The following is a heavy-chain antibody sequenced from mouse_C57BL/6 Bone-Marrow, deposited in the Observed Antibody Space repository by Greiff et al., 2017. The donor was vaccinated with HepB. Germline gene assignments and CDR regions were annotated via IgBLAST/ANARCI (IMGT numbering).Heavy chain of an antibody. CDR2: IRHKANGYTT. CDR3: ARYRRGLFDY. J-gene: IGHJ2*01. Sequence: EVKLVESGGGLVQPGGSLSLSCAASGFTFTDYYMSWVRQPPGKALEWLGFIRHKANGYTTEYSASVKGRFTISRDNSQSILYLQMNALRAEDSATYCCARYRRGLFDYWGQGTTLTVSS. V-gene: IGHV7-3*01. CDR1: GFTFTDYY.